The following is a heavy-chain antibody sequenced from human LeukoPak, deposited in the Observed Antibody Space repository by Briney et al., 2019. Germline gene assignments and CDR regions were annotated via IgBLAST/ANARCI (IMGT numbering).Heavy chain of an antibody. D-gene: IGHD3-10*01. Sequence: GGSLRLSCAASGFTFSSYGMHWVRQAPGKGLEWVAFIRYDGSNKYYADSVKGRFTISRDNSKNTLYLQMNSLRAEDTAVYYCARDLTGWFGELLFWGQGTMVTVSS. J-gene: IGHJ3*01. CDR1: GFTFSSYG. V-gene: IGHV3-30*02. CDR2: IRYDGSNK. CDR3: ARDLTGWFGELLF.